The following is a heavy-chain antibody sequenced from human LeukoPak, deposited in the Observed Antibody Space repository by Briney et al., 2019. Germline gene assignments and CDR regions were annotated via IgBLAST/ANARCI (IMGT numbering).Heavy chain of an antibody. CDR1: GGSISSSNW. CDR2: IYHSGST. J-gene: IGHJ5*02. Sequence: PSGTLSLTCAVSGGSISSSNWWSWVRQPPGKGLEWIGEIYHSGSTNYNPSLKSRVTISVDKSKNQFSLKLSSVTAADTAAYYCVGGGGDYSGDWFDPWGQGTLVTVSS. D-gene: IGHD4-17*01. CDR3: VGGGGDYSGDWFDP. V-gene: IGHV4-4*02.